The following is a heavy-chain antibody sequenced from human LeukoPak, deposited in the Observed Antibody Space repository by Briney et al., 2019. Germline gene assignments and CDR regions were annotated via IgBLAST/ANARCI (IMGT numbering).Heavy chain of an antibody. D-gene: IGHD6-13*01. V-gene: IGHV3-9*01. CDR2: ISWNSGSI. CDR3: ARVGRAITAAGFGAFDI. J-gene: IGHJ3*02. Sequence: LSLTCTVSGGSISSYYWSWIRQPPGKGLEWVSGISWNSGSIGYADSVKGRFTISRDNAKNSLYLQINGLRAEDTAIYYCARVGRAITAAGFGAFDIWGQGTMVTVSS. CDR1: GGSISSYY.